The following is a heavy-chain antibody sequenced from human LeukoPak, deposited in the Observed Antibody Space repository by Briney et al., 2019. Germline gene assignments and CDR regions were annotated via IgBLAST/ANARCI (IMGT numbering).Heavy chain of an antibody. J-gene: IGHJ3*02. V-gene: IGHV3-64*01. CDR3: ARRNYDDAFDI. D-gene: IGHD1-7*01. CDR2: ISSNGGST. CDR1: GFTFSSHA. Sequence: GGSLRLSCAASGFTFSSHAMHWVRQAPGKGLEYVSAISSNGGSTYYANSVKGRFTISRDNSKNTLYLQMGSLRAEDMAVYYCARRNYDDAFDIWGQGTMVTVSS.